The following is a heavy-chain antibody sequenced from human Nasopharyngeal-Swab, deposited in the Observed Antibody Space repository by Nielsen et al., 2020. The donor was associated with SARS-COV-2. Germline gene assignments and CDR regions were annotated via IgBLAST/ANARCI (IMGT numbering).Heavy chain of an antibody. CDR3: AKQRLRAMDY. D-gene: IGHD4-17*01. J-gene: IGHJ4*02. V-gene: IGHV3-23*01. Sequence: GGSLRLSCAASGFTFSNSAMNWVRQDPGKGLEWVSSISGGGDSTYYADPVKGRFTISRDNSKNTLYLQLNSLTAEDTAVYYCAKQRLRAMDYWGQGTLVTVSS. CDR2: ISGGGDST. CDR1: GFTFSNSA.